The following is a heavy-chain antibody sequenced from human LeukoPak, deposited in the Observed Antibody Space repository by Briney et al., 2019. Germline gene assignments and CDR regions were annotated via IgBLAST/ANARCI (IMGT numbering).Heavy chain of an antibody. J-gene: IGHJ4*02. D-gene: IGHD5-12*01. V-gene: IGHV1-69*13. Sequence: SVKVSCKASGGTFSSYAISWVRQAPGQGLEWMGGIIPIFGTANYAQKFQGRVTITADESTSTAYMELSSLRSEDTAVYYCARDSGYDYSGGLWYFDYWGQETLVTVSS. CDR1: GGTFSSYA. CDR3: ARDSGYDYSGGLWYFDY. CDR2: IIPIFGTA.